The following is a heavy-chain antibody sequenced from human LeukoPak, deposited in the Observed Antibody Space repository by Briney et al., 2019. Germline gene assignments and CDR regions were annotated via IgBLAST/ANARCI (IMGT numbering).Heavy chain of an antibody. CDR1: GGTFSSYA. V-gene: IGHV1-69*13. D-gene: IGHD3-9*01. CDR3: ARDGHYDILTGYQTDDAFDI. J-gene: IGHJ3*02. CDR2: IIPIFGTA. Sequence: ASVKVSCKASGGTFSSYAISWVRQAPGQGLEWMGGIIPIFGTANYAQKFQSRVTITADESTSTAYMELSSLRSEDTAVYYCARDGHYDILTGYQTDDAFDIWGQGTMVTVSS.